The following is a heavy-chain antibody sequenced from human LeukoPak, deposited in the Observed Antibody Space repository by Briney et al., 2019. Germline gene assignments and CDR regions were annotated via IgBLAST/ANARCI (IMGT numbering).Heavy chain of an antibody. CDR1: GGSTSSYY. V-gene: IGHV4-59*01. J-gene: IGHJ3*02. CDR2: IYYSGST. CDR3: ARSGSIVVVTATLSQHDAFDI. D-gene: IGHD2-21*02. Sequence: SETLSLTCTVSGGSTSSYYWSWIRQPPGKGLEWIGYIYYSGSTNYNPSLKSRVTISVDTSKNQFSLKLSSVTAADTAVYYCARSGSIVVVTATLSQHDAFDIWGQGTMVTVSS.